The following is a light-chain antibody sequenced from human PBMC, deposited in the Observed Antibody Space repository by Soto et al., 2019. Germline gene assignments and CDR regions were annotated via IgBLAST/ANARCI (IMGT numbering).Light chain of an antibody. V-gene: IGLV1-40*01. CDR2: GNS. CDR1: SSNIGAGYD. J-gene: IGLJ2*01. CDR3: QSYDSSRCV. Sequence: QSVLTQPPSVSGDPGQRVTISCTGSSSNIGAGYDVHWYQQLPGTAPKLLIYGNSNRPSGVPDRFSGSKSGTSASLAITGLQAEDEADYYCQSYDSSRCVFGGGTQLTVL.